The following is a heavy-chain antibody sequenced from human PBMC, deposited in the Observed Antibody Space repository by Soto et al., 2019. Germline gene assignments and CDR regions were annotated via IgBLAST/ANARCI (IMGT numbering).Heavy chain of an antibody. Sequence: SVKVSCKVSGGTFSSYAISWVRQAPGQGLEWMGGIIPIFGTANYAQKFQGRVTITADESTSTAYMELSSPRSEDTAVYYCARDQADTAIFDYWGQGTLVTVSS. CDR1: GGTFSSYA. CDR2: IIPIFGTA. D-gene: IGHD5-18*01. V-gene: IGHV1-69*13. J-gene: IGHJ4*02. CDR3: ARDQADTAIFDY.